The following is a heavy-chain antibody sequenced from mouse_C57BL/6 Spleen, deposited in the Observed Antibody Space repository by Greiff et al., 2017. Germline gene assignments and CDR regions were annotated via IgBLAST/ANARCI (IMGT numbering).Heavy chain of an antibody. CDR1: GYSFTGYY. CDR3: ARRGGY. CDR2: INPSTGGT. J-gene: IGHJ2*01. Sequence: VQLQQSGPELVKPGASVKISCKASGYSFTGYYMNWVKQSPEKSLEWIGEINPSTGGTTYNQKFKAKATLTVDKSSSTAYMQLKSLTSEDSAVYYCARRGGYWGQGITLTVSS. V-gene: IGHV1-42*01.